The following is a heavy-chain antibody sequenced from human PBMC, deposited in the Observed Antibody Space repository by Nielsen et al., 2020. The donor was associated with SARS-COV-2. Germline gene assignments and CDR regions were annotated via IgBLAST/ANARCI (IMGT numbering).Heavy chain of an antibody. CDR3: ATDYTYGDKRGAGY. CDR2: MNPNSGNT. Sequence: ASVKVSCKASGYTFTSYDINWVRQATGQGLEWMGWMNPNSGNTGYAQKFQGRVTMTEDTSIDTAYMELSSLRSEDTAVYYCATDYTYGDKRGAGYWGQGTLVTVSS. V-gene: IGHV1-8*01. CDR1: GYTFTSYD. D-gene: IGHD4-17*01. J-gene: IGHJ4*02.